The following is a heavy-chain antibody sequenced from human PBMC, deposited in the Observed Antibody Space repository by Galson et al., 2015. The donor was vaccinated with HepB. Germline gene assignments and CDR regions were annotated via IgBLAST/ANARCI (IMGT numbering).Heavy chain of an antibody. CDR2: IIPIFGTA. Sequence: SVKVSCKASGGTFSSYAISWVRQAPGQGLEWMGGIIPIFGTANYAQKFQGRVTITADESTSTAYMELSSLRSEDTAVYYCVGDNRGIYYYYMDVWGKGTTVTVSS. V-gene: IGHV1-69*13. CDR1: GGTFSSYA. D-gene: IGHD3-16*01. J-gene: IGHJ6*03. CDR3: VGDNRGIYYYYMDV.